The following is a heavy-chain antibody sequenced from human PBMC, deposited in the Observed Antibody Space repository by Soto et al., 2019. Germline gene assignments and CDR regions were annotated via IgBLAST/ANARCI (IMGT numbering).Heavy chain of an antibody. Sequence: QVQLVESGGGVVQPGRSLRLSCAASGFTFSSYAMHWVRQAPGKGLEWGAVISFDGSNKYYADSVKDRFTVSRDNSKNTLYVKMNSLRAEDTDVYYCGRDRRFGNGYKLGFDYWGQGTLVTVSS. CDR1: GFTFSSYA. D-gene: IGHD3-10*01. V-gene: IGHV3-30-3*01. J-gene: IGHJ4*02. CDR3: GRDRRFGNGYKLGFDY. CDR2: ISFDGSNK.